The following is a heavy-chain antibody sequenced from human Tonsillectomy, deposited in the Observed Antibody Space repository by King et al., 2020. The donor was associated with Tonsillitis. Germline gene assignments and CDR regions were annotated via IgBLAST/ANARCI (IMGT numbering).Heavy chain of an antibody. CDR1: GYSFTSYW. CDR3: ARGGELSLFSDAFDI. D-gene: IGHD3-16*02. Sequence: QLVQSGAEVKKPGESLKISCKGSGYSFTSYWIGWVRQMPGKGLEWVGIIYPGDSDTRYSPSFQGQVTISADRSSSTAYLQWSSLKASDTAMYYCARGGELSLFSDAFDIWGQGTMVTVSS. V-gene: IGHV5-51*01. J-gene: IGHJ3*02. CDR2: IYPGDSDT.